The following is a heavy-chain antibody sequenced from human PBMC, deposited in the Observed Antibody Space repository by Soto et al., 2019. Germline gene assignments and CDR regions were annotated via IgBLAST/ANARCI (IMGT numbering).Heavy chain of an antibody. CDR3: ARTTYYDYILVCFRYRYYYYYMVF. D-gene: IGHD3-16*02. J-gene: IGHJ6*03. Sequence: SETLSLTCTVSGGSISSYYWSWIRQPPGKGLEWIGYIYYSGSTNYNPSLKSRVTISVDTSKNQFSLKLSSVTAADTAVYYCARTTYYDYILVCFRYRYYYYYMVFWGTAITVTVSS. V-gene: IGHV4-59*01. CDR1: GGSISSYY. CDR2: IYYSGST.